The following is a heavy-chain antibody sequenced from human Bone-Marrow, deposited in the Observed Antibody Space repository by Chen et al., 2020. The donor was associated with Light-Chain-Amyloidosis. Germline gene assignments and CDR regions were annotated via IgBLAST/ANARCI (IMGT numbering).Heavy chain of an antibody. D-gene: IGHD5-12*01. CDR2: IKXDXSEK. J-gene: IGHJ4*02. CDR1: GFTLSSYW. CDR3: VRDPWWLRLDF. V-gene: IGHV3-7*01. Sequence: EVQLVESGGGLVQPGGSIRLSCAASGFTLSSYWMSWVRQAPGKGLELVANIKXDXSEKYYVXXXXXXXXXXXXXXXXXXXXXXXXXXXXXTAVYYCVRDPWWLRLDFWGQGTLVTVSS.